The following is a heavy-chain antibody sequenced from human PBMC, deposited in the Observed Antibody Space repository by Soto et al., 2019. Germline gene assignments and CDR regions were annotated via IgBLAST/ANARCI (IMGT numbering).Heavy chain of an antibody. D-gene: IGHD5-18*01. V-gene: IGHV6-1*01. CDR1: GDSVSTNSAT. J-gene: IGHJ4*02. Sequence: PSQTLSLTCAISGDSVSTNSATWDWIRQSPSRGLEWLGRTYYRSKWYNDYAVSVKGRITINPDTANNQFSLQLNSLRAEDTAVYYCARNYRFDTPMVYWGQGTLVTVSS. CDR2: TYYRSKWYN. CDR3: ARNYRFDTPMVY.